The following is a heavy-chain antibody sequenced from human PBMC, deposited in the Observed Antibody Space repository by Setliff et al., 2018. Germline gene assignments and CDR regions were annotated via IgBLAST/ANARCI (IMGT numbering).Heavy chain of an antibody. CDR3: AISTLSICSGGTCPNAFDV. CDR1: AYIFNSYG. Sequence: ASVKVSCKSSAYIFNSYGISWVRQAPGQGLEWMGWISSYNDITNYAQRFQGRVTMTTDTSTSAAYMERRSLRSDDTAVYYCAISTLSICSGGTCPNAFDVWGQGTMVTVSS. V-gene: IGHV1-18*01. D-gene: IGHD2-15*01. J-gene: IGHJ3*01. CDR2: ISSYNDIT.